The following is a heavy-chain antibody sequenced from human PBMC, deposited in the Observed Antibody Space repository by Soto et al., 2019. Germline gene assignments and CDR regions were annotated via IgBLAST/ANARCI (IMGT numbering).Heavy chain of an antibody. J-gene: IGHJ4*02. CDR2: IYDNATT. D-gene: IGHD4-4*01. CDR1: GGSISSYY. CDR3: ARTKYSDYTDY. V-gene: IGHV4-59*01. Sequence: QVQLQESGPGLVKPSETLSLTCTVSGGSISSYYWSWIRQLPGKGLEWIGYIYDNATTNYNPSLKSRVTMSVDTSKNQFSLTLSSVTAADTAVYYCARTKYSDYTDYWGQGTLVTVSS.